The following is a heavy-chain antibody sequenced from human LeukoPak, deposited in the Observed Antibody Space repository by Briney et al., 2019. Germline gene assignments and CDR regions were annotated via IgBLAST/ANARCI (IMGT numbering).Heavy chain of an antibody. CDR3: ARVGDSSGYYSFDY. CDR2: IYYSGST. V-gene: IGHV4-31*03. Sequence: PSETLSLTCTVSGGSISSGGYYWSWIRQHPGKGLEWIGYIYYSGSTYYNPSLKSRVTISVDTSKNQFSLKLSSVIAADTAVYYCARVGDSSGYYSFDYWGQGTLVTVSS. J-gene: IGHJ4*02. D-gene: IGHD3-22*01. CDR1: GGSISSGGYY.